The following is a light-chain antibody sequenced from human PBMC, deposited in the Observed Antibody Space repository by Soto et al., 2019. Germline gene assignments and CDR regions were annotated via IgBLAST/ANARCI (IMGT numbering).Light chain of an antibody. CDR3: QQRGT. CDR2: DKS. V-gene: IGKV3-11*01. J-gene: IGKJ3*01. CDR1: QSVDKH. Sequence: EIVFPQSPANRSVSPGEGATLSWRASQSVDKHLAWYQHKPGQAPRLLIYDKSYRATGIPASFSGRGSGTNFTLTISSLEHEYLAVYYCQQRGTFGPGTKVDIK.